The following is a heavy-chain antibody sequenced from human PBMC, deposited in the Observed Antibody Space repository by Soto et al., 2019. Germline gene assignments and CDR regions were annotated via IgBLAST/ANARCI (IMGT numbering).Heavy chain of an antibody. CDR1: GFIFGDYA. J-gene: IGHJ4*02. D-gene: IGHD3-3*01. Sequence: EVQLVESGGNLVQPGGSLRLSCAASGFIFGDYAMSWVRQAPGKGLEWLSLVRGSNDNTYYAAAGRGRFTISRDNSRNTLYLQMNSLRVDDTAIYSCAKDWTHLDYWGQGTLVTVSS. V-gene: IGHV3-23*04. CDR2: VRGSNDNT. CDR3: AKDWTHLDY.